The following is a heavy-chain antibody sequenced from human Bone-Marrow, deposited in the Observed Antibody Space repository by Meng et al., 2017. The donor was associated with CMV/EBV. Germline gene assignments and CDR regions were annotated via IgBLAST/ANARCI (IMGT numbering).Heavy chain of an antibody. Sequence: GESLKISCAASGFTFSSYGMHWVRQAPGKGLEWVAFIRYDGSNKYYADSVKGRFTISRDNSKNTLYLQMNSLRAEDAAVYYCAPLGHCSSTSCYREDYWGQGTLVTVSS. CDR3: APLGHCSSTSCYREDY. D-gene: IGHD2-2*02. V-gene: IGHV3-30*02. J-gene: IGHJ4*02. CDR2: IRYDGSNK. CDR1: GFTFSSYG.